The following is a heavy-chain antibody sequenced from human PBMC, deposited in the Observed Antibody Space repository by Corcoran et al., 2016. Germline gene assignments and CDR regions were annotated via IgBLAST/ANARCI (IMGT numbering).Heavy chain of an antibody. D-gene: IGHD4-17*01. J-gene: IGHJ4*02. CDR2: IYPGDSDT. CDR3: ARQSDYGDSTRPPFDY. V-gene: IGHV5-51*01. Sequence: EVQLVQSGAEVKKPGESLKISCKGSGYSFTSYWIGWVRQMPGKGLEWMGIIYPGDSDTRYSPSFQGQVTISADKSISTAYLQWSSLKASDTAMYYCARQSDYGDSTRPPFDYWGQGTLVTVSS. CDR1: GYSFTSYW.